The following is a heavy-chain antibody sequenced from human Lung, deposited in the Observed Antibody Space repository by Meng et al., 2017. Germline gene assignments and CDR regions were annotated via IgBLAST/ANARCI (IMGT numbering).Heavy chain of an antibody. CDR1: AGSFSDYD. CDR2: INHSGST. CDR3: ARGPTTMAHDFDY. V-gene: IGHV4-34*01. D-gene: IGHD4-11*01. Sequence: QVEQQVWGGGVLEPSGTLPLTCVVSAGSFSDYDWSWIRQPPGKGLEWIGEINHSGSTNYNPSLESRATISVDTSQNNLSLKLSSVTAAESAVYYCARGPTTMAHDFDYWGQGTLVTVSS. J-gene: IGHJ4*02.